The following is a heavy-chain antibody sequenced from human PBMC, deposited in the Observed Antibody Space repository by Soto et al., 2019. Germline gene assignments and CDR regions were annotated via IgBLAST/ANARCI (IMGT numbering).Heavy chain of an antibody. J-gene: IGHJ6*02. Sequence: PSETLSLTGAVSGGTISDRDWWSWVRQPPGKGREWIGESYLSGSRNYNPCLRSRGTISVGKSKNKFSRKLRSETAADTALYYCARERGTGYYPDTLSYYYYGMDVWGQGTTVTVSS. CDR3: ARERGTGYYPDTLSYYYYGMDV. V-gene: IGHV4-4*02. CDR1: GGTISDRDW. D-gene: IGHD3-9*01. CDR2: SYLSGSR.